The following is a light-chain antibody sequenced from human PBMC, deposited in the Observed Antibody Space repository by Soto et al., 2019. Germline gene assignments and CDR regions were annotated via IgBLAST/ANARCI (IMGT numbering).Light chain of an antibody. CDR1: TKEIGVSNY. CDR2: DVS. V-gene: IGLV2-14*03. Sequence: SVLTQPASVSGSPGQSITVSCTGTTKEIGVSNYVSWYQQHPGKAPRLILYDVSNRPSGVSARFSGFKSGNTASLTISGLQIEDEAHYYCTSYTRIPHFVFGTGTKVTVL. J-gene: IGLJ1*01. CDR3: TSYTRIPHFV.